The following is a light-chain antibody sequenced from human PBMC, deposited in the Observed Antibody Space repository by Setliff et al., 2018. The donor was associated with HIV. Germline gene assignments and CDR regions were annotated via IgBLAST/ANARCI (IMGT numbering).Light chain of an antibody. J-gene: IGLJ1*01. CDR2: VVS. CDR3: TSYTRDNTITRV. CDR1: SSDVGGYNW. Sequence: QSVLTQPASVSGSPGQSITISCTGTSSDVGGYNWVSWYQQHPGKAPKLMIYVVSNRPSGVSNRFSGSKSGSTASLTISGLQAEDEADYYCTSYTRDNTITRVFGTGTKVTVL. V-gene: IGLV2-14*01.